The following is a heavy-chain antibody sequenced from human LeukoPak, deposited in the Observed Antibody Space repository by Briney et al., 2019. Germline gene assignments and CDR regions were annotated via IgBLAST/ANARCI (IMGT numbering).Heavy chain of an antibody. CDR3: ARDNKGYSSSYFGFDH. Sequence: GGSLRLSCAASGFTFSDQYMDWVRQAPGKGLEWVGRIKNKANSYTTEYAASVKGRFTISRDDSLDLQMHSLKTEDTAVYYCARDNKGYSSSYFGFDHWGQGTLVTVSS. J-gene: IGHJ4*02. CDR1: GFTFSDQY. D-gene: IGHD6-13*01. V-gene: IGHV3-72*01. CDR2: IKNKANSYTT.